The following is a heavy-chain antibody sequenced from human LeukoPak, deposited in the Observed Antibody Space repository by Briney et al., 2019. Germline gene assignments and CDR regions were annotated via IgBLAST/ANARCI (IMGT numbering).Heavy chain of an antibody. CDR2: ISYTGTYI. J-gene: IGHJ4*02. Sequence: GGSLRLSCAASAFSLNAYNMNWVRQAPGKGLEWVSFISYTGTYIYYADSVKGRFTISRDNAQNSLYLQMNSLRAEDTAIYYCVRDRGTYRPIDYWGQGTLVTVSS. V-gene: IGHV3-21*04. D-gene: IGHD1-26*01. CDR1: AFSLNAYN. CDR3: VRDRGTYRPIDY.